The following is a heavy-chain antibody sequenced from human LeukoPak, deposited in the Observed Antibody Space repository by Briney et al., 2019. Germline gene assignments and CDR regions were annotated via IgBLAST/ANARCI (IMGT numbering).Heavy chain of an antibody. CDR1: GFTFSNYG. CDR3: AKRLELPQWSGYMDV. Sequence: GGSLRLSCAASGFTFSNYGMHWVRQAPGKGLEWVAFIRYDGSNKYYADSVKGRFTISRDNSKNTLYLQMNSLRAEDTAVYYCAKRLELPQWSGYMDVWGKGATVTVSS. J-gene: IGHJ6*03. D-gene: IGHD1-7*01. CDR2: IRYDGSNK. V-gene: IGHV3-30*02.